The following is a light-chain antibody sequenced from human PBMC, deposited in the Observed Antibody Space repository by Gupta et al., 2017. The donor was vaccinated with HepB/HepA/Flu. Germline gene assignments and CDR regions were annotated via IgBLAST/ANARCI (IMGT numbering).Light chain of an antibody. CDR3: KQIDSTPVT. J-gene: IGKJ4*01. CDR2: AAS. CDR1: QGISGY. V-gene: IGKV1-9*01. Sequence: DIQLTQSPSCLSASVGDRVTITCRASQGISGYLGWYQQKPWKAPKLLIFAASTWQRGVKSRFSGSGAGTEFTLTISRRQPEDFANYYCKQIDSTPVTFGGGTKVEIK.